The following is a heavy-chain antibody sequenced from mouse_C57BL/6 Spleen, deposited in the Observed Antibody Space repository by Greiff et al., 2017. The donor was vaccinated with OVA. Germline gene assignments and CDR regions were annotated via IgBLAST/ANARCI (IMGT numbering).Heavy chain of an antibody. CDR2: IYPGSGST. CDR1: GYTFTSYW. J-gene: IGHJ2*01. V-gene: IGHV1-55*01. D-gene: IGHD2-4*01. CDR3: ARTLYYDYVYFDY. Sequence: QVQLQQSGAELVKPGASVKMSCKASGYTFTSYWITWVKQRPGQGLEWIGDIYPGSGSTNYNEKFKSKATLTEDTSSSTAYMQLSSLTSEDSAVYYCARTLYYDYVYFDYWGQGTTLTVSS.